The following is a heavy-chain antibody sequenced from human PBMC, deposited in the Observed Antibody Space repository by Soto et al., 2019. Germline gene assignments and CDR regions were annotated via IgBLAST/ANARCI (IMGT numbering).Heavy chain of an antibody. CDR1: GFTFSAYA. J-gene: IGHJ4*02. D-gene: IGHD3-10*01. V-gene: IGHV3-30*04. Sequence: QVQLVESGGGVVQPGRSLRLSCAASGFTFSAYAMHWVRQAPGKGLEWVAVISFDGRKTYYADSMKGRFTISRDNSKDTLYLQMNSLRAEDTAVCHCVTLGSDTGNLYYFGYWGQGTLVTVSS. CDR2: ISFDGRKT. CDR3: VTLGSDTGNLYYFGY.